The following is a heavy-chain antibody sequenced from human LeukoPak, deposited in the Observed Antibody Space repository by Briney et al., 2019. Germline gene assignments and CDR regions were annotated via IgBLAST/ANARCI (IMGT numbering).Heavy chain of an antibody. V-gene: IGHV4-4*08. J-gene: IGHJ3*02. CDR3: ARRNDFDI. Sequence: PSETLSLTCTVSGCSITGYHWSWLRQPPGKGLEWIGYIYSSGSTEYKPSLKSRATISADTYKNQFSLKLTSVTAADTAIYYCARRNDFDIWGQGAMVTVSS. CDR1: GCSITGYH. CDR2: IYSSGST.